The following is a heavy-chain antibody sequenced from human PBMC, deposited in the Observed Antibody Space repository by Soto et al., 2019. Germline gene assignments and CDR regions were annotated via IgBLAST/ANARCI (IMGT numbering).Heavy chain of an antibody. V-gene: IGHV3-23*01. J-gene: IGHJ4*02. D-gene: IGHD3-16*01. CDR1: GFKFSNYA. Sequence: GGSLRLSCAASGFKFSNYAMSWVRQAPGKGLEWVSLISATGGGTYYADSVKGRCTISRDNSHNTLYLQVHSLTAEDTAVYYCAKDRRAGGNSAFYFDFWGQGAQVTVSS. CDR2: ISATGGGT. CDR3: AKDRRAGGNSAFYFDF.